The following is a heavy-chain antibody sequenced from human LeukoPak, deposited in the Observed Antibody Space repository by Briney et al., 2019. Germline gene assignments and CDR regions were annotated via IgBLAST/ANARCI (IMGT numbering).Heavy chain of an antibody. CDR2: INPSGGST. D-gene: IGHD2-15*01. V-gene: IGHV1-46*01. CDR1: GYTFTSYY. J-gene: IGHJ3*02. Sequence: ASVKVSCKASGYTFTSYYMHWVRQAPGQGLEWMGIINPSGGSTSSAQKFQGRVTITADKSTSTAYMELSSLRSEDTAVYYCARGVVVVSHAFDIWGQGTMVTVSS. CDR3: ARGVVVVSHAFDI.